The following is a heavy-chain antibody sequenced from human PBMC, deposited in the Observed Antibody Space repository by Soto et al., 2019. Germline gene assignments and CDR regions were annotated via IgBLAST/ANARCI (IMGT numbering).Heavy chain of an antibody. CDR3: ARDPTIFGVVQNYGMDV. J-gene: IGHJ6*02. CDR1: GYTLPAIG. D-gene: IGHD3-3*01. V-gene: IGHV1-18*01. Sequence: QVQLVQSGAEVKKPGASVKVSCKASGYTLPAIGIAWGDQPLDKGLEWMGWISAYNGITNYAQKLQGRVTMTTDTSTSTAYMELRSLRSDDTAVYYCARDPTIFGVVQNYGMDVWGQGTTVTVSS. CDR2: ISAYNGIT.